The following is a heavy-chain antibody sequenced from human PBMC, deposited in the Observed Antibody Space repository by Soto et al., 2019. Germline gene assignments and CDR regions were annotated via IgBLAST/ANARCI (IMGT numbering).Heavy chain of an antibody. CDR3: AKDETKRCPFGSSWYGHFGY. D-gene: IGHD6-13*01. CDR1: GFTFSSYA. V-gene: IGHV3-23*01. J-gene: IGHJ4*02. CDR2: ISGSGGST. Sequence: EVQLLESGGGLVQPGGSLRLSCAASGFTFSSYAMSWVRQAPGKGLEWVSAISGSGGSTYYADSVKGRFTISRDNSKNVRYLEMNSPRAEDPAVYYCAKDETKRCPFGSSWYGHFGYWGQGTLVTLSS.